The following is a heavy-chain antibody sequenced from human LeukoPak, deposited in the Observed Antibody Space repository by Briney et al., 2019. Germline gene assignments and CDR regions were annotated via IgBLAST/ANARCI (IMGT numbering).Heavy chain of an antibody. CDR1: GYTFTGSY. CDR2: NNPNSGDS. J-gene: IGHJ6*03. D-gene: IGHD2-8*01. CDR3: ARSARHCNNGVCFTDYYIDL. Sequence: GASVKVSCKASGYTFTGSYIHWVRQAPGQGLEWMGRNNPNSGDSNYSQKFQGRVTMTRDTSISTAYMEMSRLTFDDTAVYYCARSARHCNNGVCFTDYYIDLWGKGTTVIVSS. V-gene: IGHV1-2*06.